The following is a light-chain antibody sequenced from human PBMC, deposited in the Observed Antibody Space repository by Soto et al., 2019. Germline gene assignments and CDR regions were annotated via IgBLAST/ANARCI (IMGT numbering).Light chain of an antibody. V-gene: IGKV1-39*01. CDR3: QQSYSTLFT. Sequence: DIQMTQSPSSLSASVGDRVTITCRASQSISSYLNWYQQKPGKAPKLLIYAASSLQSRVPSRFSGSGSGTDFTLTISSLQPEDFATYYCQQSYSTLFTFGGGTKVDI. J-gene: IGKJ4*01. CDR2: AAS. CDR1: QSISSY.